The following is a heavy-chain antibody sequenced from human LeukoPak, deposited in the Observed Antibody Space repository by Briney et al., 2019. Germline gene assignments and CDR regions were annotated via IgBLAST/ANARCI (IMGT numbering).Heavy chain of an antibody. CDR3: ARIGVIGIAVAGTHDAFDI. CDR2: IIPIFGTA. V-gene: IGHV1-69*05. Sequence: SVKVSCKASGGTFSSYAISWVRQAPGQGLEWMGGIIPIFGTANYAQKFQGRVTITTDESTSTAYMELSSLRSEDTAVYYCARIGVIGIAVAGTHDAFDIWGQGTMVTVSS. D-gene: IGHD6-19*01. J-gene: IGHJ3*02. CDR1: GGTFSSYA.